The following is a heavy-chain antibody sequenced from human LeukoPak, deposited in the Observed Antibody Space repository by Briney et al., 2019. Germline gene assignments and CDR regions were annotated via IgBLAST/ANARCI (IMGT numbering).Heavy chain of an antibody. CDR1: GGSFSGYS. V-gene: IGHV4-34*01. CDR2: INHSGST. CDR3: ARGAGYCSSTSCYYDAFDI. Sequence: SETLSLTCAVYGGSFSGYSWSWIRQPPGKGLEWIGEINHSGSTNYNPSLKSRVTISVDTSKNQFSLKLSSVTAADTAVYYCARGAGYCSSTSCYYDAFDIWGQGTMVTVSS. J-gene: IGHJ3*02. D-gene: IGHD2-2*01.